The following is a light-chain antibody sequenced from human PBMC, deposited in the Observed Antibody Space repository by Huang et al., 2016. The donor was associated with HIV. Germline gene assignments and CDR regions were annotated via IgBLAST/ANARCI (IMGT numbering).Light chain of an antibody. CDR3: QHRSRWPPWT. V-gene: IGKV3-11*01. CDR1: QSVSTY. Sequence: EIVLTQSPGTLSLSPGERATLSCRASQSVSTYLAWYQQKPGQAPRLLIYDASTRATCIPARFSGSGSGTDFTLTISSLEPEDFAVYYCQHRSRWPPWTFGQGTKVEIK. J-gene: IGKJ1*01. CDR2: DAS.